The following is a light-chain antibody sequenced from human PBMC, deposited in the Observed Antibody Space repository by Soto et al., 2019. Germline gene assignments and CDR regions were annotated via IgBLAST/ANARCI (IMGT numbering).Light chain of an antibody. V-gene: IGKV1-5*03. CDR1: QTISSW. CDR3: QQYNSYWGT. J-gene: IGKJ1*01. CDR2: KAS. Sequence: DIQMTQSPSTLSGSVGDRVTITCRASQTISSWLAWYQQKPGKAPKLLIYKASTLKSGVPSRFSGSGSGTEFTLTISSLQPDDFATYYCQQYNSYWGTFGQGTKV.